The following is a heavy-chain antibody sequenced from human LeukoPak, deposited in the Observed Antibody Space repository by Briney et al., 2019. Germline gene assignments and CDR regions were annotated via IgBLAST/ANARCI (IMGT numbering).Heavy chain of an antibody. V-gene: IGHV3-74*01. CDR3: AREGYYDSSGYLSNAFDI. D-gene: IGHD3-22*01. Sequence: PGGSLRLSCAASGFTFSSYWMHWVRQAPGKGLVWVSRINSEGSSTSYADSVKGRFTISRDNAKNTLYLQMNSLRAEDTAVYYCAREGYYDSSGYLSNAFDIWGQGTMVTVSS. J-gene: IGHJ3*02. CDR2: INSEGSST. CDR1: GFTFSSYW.